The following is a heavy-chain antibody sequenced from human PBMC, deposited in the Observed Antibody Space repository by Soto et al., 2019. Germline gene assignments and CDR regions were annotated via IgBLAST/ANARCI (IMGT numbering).Heavy chain of an antibody. V-gene: IGHV3-30*18. D-gene: IGHD6-19*01. J-gene: IGHJ4*02. CDR3: AKGVRQWLVTSDFNY. CDR1: GFTFSDYA. Sequence: VQLVASGGGVVQPGRSLRLSCAASGFTFSDYAMHWVRQAPGKGLEWVAVVSHDGRNTHYADSVKGRFTISRDSSKNTVSLEMTSLRAEDTAVYYCAKGVRQWLVTSDFNYWGQGDLVTVSS. CDR2: VSHDGRNT.